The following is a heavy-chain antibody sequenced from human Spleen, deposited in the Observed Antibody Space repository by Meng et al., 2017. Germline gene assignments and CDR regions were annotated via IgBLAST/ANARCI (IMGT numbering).Heavy chain of an antibody. Sequence: QVPLQRGGVGLLKPSASPSLTCAVSGGSFSGFYWGWIRQSPGKGLEWIGEINHSGSTNYNPSLKSRVTISIDTSKNQFSLRLNSVTAADTAVYYCARGVQVAWRFDPWGQGTLVTVSS. CDR1: GGSFSGFY. CDR3: ARGVQVAWRFDP. V-gene: IGHV4-34*01. J-gene: IGHJ5*02. CDR2: INHSGST. D-gene: IGHD2-15*01.